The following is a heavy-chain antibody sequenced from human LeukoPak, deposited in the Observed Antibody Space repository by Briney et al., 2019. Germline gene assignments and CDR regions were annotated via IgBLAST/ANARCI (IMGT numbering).Heavy chain of an antibody. J-gene: IGHJ6*03. Sequence: PSETLSLTCTVSGGSISSSSYYWGRIRQPPGGGLEWIGSIYYSGSTYYNPSLKSRVTISVDTSKNQFSLKLSSVTAADTAVYYCARGWLVRPFYYYYMDVWGKGTTVTVSS. CDR3: ARGWLVRPFYYYYMDV. CDR1: GGSISSSSYY. CDR2: IYYSGST. D-gene: IGHD6-19*01. V-gene: IGHV4-39*01.